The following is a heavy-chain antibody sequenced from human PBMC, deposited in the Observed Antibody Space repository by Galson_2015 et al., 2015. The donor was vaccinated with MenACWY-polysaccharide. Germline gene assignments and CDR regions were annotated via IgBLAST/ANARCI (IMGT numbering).Heavy chain of an antibody. V-gene: IGHV3-30-3*01. Sequence: SLRLSCAASGFTFSSYAMHWVRQAPGKGLEWVAVISYDGGNKYYADSVKGRFTISRDNSKNTLYLQMNSLRAEDTAVYYCARDKGTYYDFWSGPGGYGMDVWGQGTTVTVSS. J-gene: IGHJ6*02. CDR2: ISYDGGNK. CDR3: ARDKGTYYDFWSGPGGYGMDV. D-gene: IGHD3-3*01. CDR1: GFTFSSYA.